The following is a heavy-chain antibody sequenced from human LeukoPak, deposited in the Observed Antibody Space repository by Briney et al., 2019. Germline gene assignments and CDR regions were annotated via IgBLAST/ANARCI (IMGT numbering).Heavy chain of an antibody. CDR3: ARYVVYGSGKYYFDY. Sequence: AETLSLTCTVSGGSVSSTTYFWSWIRQPPGKGLEWIASINYSGSTYYNPSLKSRVTISVDTSENQFSLKLSSVTAADTAVYYCARYVVYGSGKYYFDYWGQGHLVTVSS. CDR1: GGSVSSTTYF. V-gene: IGHV4-39*01. CDR2: INYSGST. J-gene: IGHJ4*02. D-gene: IGHD3-10*01.